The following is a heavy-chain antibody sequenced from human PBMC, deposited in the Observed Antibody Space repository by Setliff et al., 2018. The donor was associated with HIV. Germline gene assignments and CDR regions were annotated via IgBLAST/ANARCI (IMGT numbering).Heavy chain of an antibody. CDR3: ARGAGDRGDAFDV. D-gene: IGHD7-27*01. V-gene: IGHV4-39*07. Sequence: LSLTCTVSGDSLSSSSYYWGWIRQPPGKGLEWIGSIYYSGSTFYNPSLKSRVTISIDTSKNQFSLKLSFVTAADTAVYYCARGAGDRGDAFDVWGQGTMVTVSS. CDR1: GDSLSSSSYY. CDR2: IYYSGST. J-gene: IGHJ3*01.